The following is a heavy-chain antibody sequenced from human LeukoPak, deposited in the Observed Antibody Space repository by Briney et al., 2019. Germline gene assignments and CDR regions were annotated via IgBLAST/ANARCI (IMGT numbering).Heavy chain of an antibody. D-gene: IGHD6-13*01. CDR1: GFPFSTND. CDR3: ARDRGSWYYFDY. Sequence: GGSLRLSCAASGFPFSTNDMSWVRQAPGKGLEWVSVIYSGGSTYYADSVKGRFTISRDNSKNTLYLQMNSLRAEDTAVYYCARDRGSWYYFDYWGQGTLVTVSS. J-gene: IGHJ4*02. V-gene: IGHV3-66*02. CDR2: IYSGGST.